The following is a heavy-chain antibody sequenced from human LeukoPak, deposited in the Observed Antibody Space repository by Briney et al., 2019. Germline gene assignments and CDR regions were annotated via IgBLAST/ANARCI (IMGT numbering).Heavy chain of an antibody. Sequence: SVKVSCKATGGTFSSYAISWVRQAPGQGLEWMGGIIPIFGTANYAQKFQGRVTITADESTSTAYMELSSLRSEDTAVYYCARDRGYSSGWNDYWGQGTLVTVSS. CDR1: GGTFSSYA. D-gene: IGHD6-19*01. J-gene: IGHJ4*02. CDR3: ARDRGYSSGWNDY. CDR2: IIPIFGTA. V-gene: IGHV1-69*13.